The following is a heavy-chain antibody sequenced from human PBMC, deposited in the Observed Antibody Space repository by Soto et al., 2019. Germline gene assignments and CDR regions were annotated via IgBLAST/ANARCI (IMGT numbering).Heavy chain of an antibody. D-gene: IGHD6-19*01. V-gene: IGHV3-23*01. Sequence: PGGSLRLSCAASGFNFGDYALNWVRQAPGKGLEWLSGISGSGDGTYYADSIKGRFTISRDSSKKTVYLQMHSLRAEDTAVYYCAKDKGWNYGMGVWGRGTTVTVSS. CDR2: ISGSGDGT. J-gene: IGHJ6*02. CDR3: AKDKGWNYGMGV. CDR1: GFNFGDYA.